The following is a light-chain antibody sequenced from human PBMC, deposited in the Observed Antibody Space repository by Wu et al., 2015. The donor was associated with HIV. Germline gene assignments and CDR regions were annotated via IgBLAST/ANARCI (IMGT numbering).Light chain of an antibody. CDR1: QSISNN. V-gene: IGKV3-15*01. CDR2: GAS. Sequence: EIVMTQSPATLSVSPGEGATLSCRASQSISNNLAWYQQKPGQAPRLLISGASTRATGIPARFRGSGSGTDFTLTISSLEPEDFAVYYCQQRSNWPGTFGQGTRLEIK. CDR3: QQRSNWPGT. J-gene: IGKJ5*01.